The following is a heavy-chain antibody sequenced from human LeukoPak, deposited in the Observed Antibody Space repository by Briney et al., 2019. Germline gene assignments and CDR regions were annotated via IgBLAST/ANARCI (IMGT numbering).Heavy chain of an antibody. J-gene: IGHJ1*01. CDR2: INPNSGDT. V-gene: IGHV1-2*06. CDR3: ARGYSSSSPQRYFQH. Sequence: ASVKVSCKASGYTFTGYYMHWARQAPGQGLEWMGRINPNSGDTNYAQKFQGRVTMTRDTSISTAYMELSRLISDDTAVYYCARGYSSSSPQRYFQHWGQGTLVTVSS. D-gene: IGHD6-6*01. CDR1: GYTFTGYY.